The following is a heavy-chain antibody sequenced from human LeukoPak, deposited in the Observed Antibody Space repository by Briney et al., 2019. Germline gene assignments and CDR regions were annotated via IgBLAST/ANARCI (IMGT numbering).Heavy chain of an antibody. J-gene: IGHJ4*02. V-gene: IGHV3-30*02. CDR3: AVDNAKIFWD. CDR2: IRYDGSNK. Sequence: PGGSLRLSCAASGFTFSSYAMHWVRQAPGRGLEWVAFIRYDGSNKHYADSVKGRFIISRDNSKNTLYLQMNSLRAEDTAVYYCAVDNAKIFWDWGQGTLVTVSS. D-gene: IGHD5-12*01. CDR1: GFTFSSYA.